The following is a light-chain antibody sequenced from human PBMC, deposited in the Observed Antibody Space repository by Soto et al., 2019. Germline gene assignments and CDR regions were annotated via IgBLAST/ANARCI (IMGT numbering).Light chain of an antibody. CDR3: QQSYSTLPLT. Sequence: DIQMTQSPSSLSASVGDRVTITCRASQSISSYLNWYQQKPGKAPKLLIYAASSLQSGVPSRFSGSGSGTDFTLIISSLQPEDVATYYCQQSYSTLPLTFGGGTKVEIK. CDR2: AAS. V-gene: IGKV1-39*01. J-gene: IGKJ4*01. CDR1: QSISSY.